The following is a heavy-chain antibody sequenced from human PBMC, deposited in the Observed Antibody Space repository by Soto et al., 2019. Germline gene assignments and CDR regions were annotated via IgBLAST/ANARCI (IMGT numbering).Heavy chain of an antibody. Sequence: EVQLVESGGGLVQPGGSLRLSCAASGFTFSSYAMHWVRQAPGKGLEYVSAISSNGGSTYYTNSVKGRFTISRDNSKNLLYLQMGSLRAEDVAVYYCARVSPPTAQYVYYFDYWGQGTQVTVSS. CDR1: GFTFSSYA. J-gene: IGHJ4*02. CDR3: ARVSPPTAQYVYYFDY. D-gene: IGHD2-8*01. V-gene: IGHV3-64*01. CDR2: ISSNGGST.